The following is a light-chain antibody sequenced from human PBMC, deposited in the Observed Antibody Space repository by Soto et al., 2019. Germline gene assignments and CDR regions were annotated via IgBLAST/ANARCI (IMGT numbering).Light chain of an antibody. CDR1: SSDVGGYDY. Sequence: QSALTQPPSASGSPGQSVTISCTGTSSDVGGYDYVSWYQQYLGKAPKLIIYKVDKRPSGVPDRFSGSKSGHTASLTVSGLQAADEADYYCTSYAASNTAVFGGGTKVTVL. CDR2: KVD. CDR3: TSYAASNTAV. V-gene: IGLV2-8*01. J-gene: IGLJ3*02.